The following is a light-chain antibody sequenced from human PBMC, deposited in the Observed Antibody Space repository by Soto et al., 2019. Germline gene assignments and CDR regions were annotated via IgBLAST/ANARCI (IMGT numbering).Light chain of an antibody. V-gene: IGKV4-1*01. J-gene: IGKJ4*01. CDR2: WAS. CDR3: HQYYNTPPG. Sequence: DIVMTQSPDSLAVSLGERATINCKSSQSVLYSSNNKNYLAWYQQKPGQPPKLLIYWASTRESGVPDRFSGSGSGTDFTLTISSLQAEDVAVYYCHQYYNTPPGFGGGTKVEIK. CDR1: QSVLYSSNNKNY.